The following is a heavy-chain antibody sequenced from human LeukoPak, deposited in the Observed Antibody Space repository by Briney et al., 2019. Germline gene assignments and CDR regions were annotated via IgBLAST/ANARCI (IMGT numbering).Heavy chain of an antibody. CDR2: IWYDGSNK. Sequence: GRSLRLSSAAAGFTFSNYCMDWVRQAPGKGLEWVAVIWYDGSNKYYGDSVKCRFTISRDNSKNTLYLEMNSLRAEDTAVYYCAMPAMVRAVIPSSWGQGTLVTVSS. J-gene: IGHJ4*02. CDR1: GFTFSNYC. D-gene: IGHD3-10*01. CDR3: AMPAMVRAVIPSS. V-gene: IGHV3-33*01.